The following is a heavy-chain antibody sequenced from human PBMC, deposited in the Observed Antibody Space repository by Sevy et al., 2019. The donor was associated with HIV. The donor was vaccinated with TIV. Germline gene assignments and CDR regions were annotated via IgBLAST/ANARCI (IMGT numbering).Heavy chain of an antibody. Sequence: GGSLRLSCAASGFTFSSYGMHWVRQAPGKGLEWVAFIRDDGSNKYYADSVKGRFTISRDNSKNTLYLQMNSLRAEGTAVYYCARAFVVVPAATLGYWGQGTLVTVSS. CDR1: GFTFSSYG. CDR3: ARAFVVVPAATLGY. CDR2: IRDDGSNK. V-gene: IGHV3-30*02. J-gene: IGHJ4*02. D-gene: IGHD2-2*01.